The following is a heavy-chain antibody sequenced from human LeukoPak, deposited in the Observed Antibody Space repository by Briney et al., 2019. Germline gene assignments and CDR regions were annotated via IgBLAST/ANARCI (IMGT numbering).Heavy chain of an antibody. CDR3: ARDRVWYYDSSGYSDAFDI. J-gene: IGHJ3*02. CDR2: ISSSSSYI. D-gene: IGHD3-22*01. Sequence: GGSLRLSCAASGFTFSSYSMNWVRQAPGKGLEWVSSISSSSSYIYYADSVKGRFTISRDNAKNSLYLQMNSLRAEDTAVYYCARDRVWYYDSSGYSDAFDIWGQGTMVTVSS. V-gene: IGHV3-21*01. CDR1: GFTFSSYS.